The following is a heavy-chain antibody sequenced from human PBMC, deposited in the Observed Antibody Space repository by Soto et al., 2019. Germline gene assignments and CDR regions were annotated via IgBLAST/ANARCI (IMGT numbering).Heavy chain of an antibody. CDR3: AKDRGYSGYDYGGIDY. CDR1: GFTFSSYG. J-gene: IGHJ4*02. Sequence: QVQLVESGGGVVQPGRSLRLSCAASGFTFSSYGMHWVRQAPGKGLEWVAVISYDGSNKYYADSVKGRFTISRDNSKNTLYLQMNSLRAEDTAVYYCAKDRGYSGYDYGGIDYWGQGTLVTVSS. V-gene: IGHV3-30*18. CDR2: ISYDGSNK. D-gene: IGHD5-12*01.